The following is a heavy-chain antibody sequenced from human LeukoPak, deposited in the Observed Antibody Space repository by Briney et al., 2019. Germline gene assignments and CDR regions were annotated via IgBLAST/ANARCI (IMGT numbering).Heavy chain of an antibody. CDR3: AKGTGRYWTFFDY. CDR2: ISWNSGSI. V-gene: IGHV3-9*01. D-gene: IGHD1-26*01. CDR1: GFTFDDYA. Sequence: GGSLRLSCAASGFTFDDYAMHWVRQAPGKGLEWVSGISWNSGSIDYADSVKGRFTISRDNAKNSRYLQMNSLRPEDTAFYYCAKGTGRYWTFFDYWGQGTLVTVSS. J-gene: IGHJ4*02.